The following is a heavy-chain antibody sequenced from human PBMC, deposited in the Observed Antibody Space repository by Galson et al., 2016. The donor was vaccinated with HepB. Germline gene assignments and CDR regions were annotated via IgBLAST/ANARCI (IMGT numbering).Heavy chain of an antibody. CDR2: ISGTNGFI. CDR3: AKGGYYGSGVPWGFDY. D-gene: IGHD3-10*01. J-gene: IGHJ4*02. CDR1: GFTFSSYS. Sequence: SLRLSCAASGFTFSSYSMNWVRQAPGKGLEWVSSISGTNGFIYQADSVKGRFTISRDNPKHTVYLQMNSLRVEDTAVYYCAKGGYYGSGVPWGFDYWGQGTLVTVSS. V-gene: IGHV3-21*04.